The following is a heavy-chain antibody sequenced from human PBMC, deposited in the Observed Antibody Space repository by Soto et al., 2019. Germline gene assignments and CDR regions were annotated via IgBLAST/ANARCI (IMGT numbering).Heavy chain of an antibody. J-gene: IGHJ3*02. CDR2: IYYSGNT. V-gene: IGHV4-31*02. D-gene: IGHD1-1*01. CDR3: AQALVFTGGDGFDI. Sequence: QVRLQEWGPGLVKPSQTLSLKCSVSGGSITTGGRYWSWIRQLPGTGLEWIGDIYYSGNTYYNASLQSRVTISVEAAKNQFSLKLSSVTAADTAVYYCAQALVFTGGDGFDIWGQGRLVTVSS. CDR1: GGSITTGGRY.